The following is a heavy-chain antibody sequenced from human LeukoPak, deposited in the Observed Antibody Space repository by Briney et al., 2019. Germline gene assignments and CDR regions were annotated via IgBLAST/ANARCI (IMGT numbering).Heavy chain of an antibody. CDR1: GYTFTSYG. J-gene: IGHJ5*02. CDR2: ISAYNGNT. D-gene: IGHD6-19*01. CDR3: AREVAVAGPYHNWFDP. V-gene: IGHV1-18*01. Sequence: ASVKVSCKASGYTFTSYGISWVRQAPGQGLEWMGWISAYNGNTNYAQKLQGRVTMTTDTSTSTACMELRSLRSDDTAVYYCAREVAVAGPYHNWFDPWGQGTLVTVSS.